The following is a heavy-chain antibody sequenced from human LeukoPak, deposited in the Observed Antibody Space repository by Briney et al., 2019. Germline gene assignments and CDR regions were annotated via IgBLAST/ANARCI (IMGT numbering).Heavy chain of an antibody. J-gene: IGHJ4*02. CDR3: ARTIYSRSWYFDY. Sequence: PGGSLRLSCAASGGTFSSYDMHWVRQATGKGLEGVSAIGTAGDTYYPCSVNGRLTISIENAKTSLSLQMNSLRAGDTAVYYCARTIYSRSWYFDYWGQGTLVTVPS. CDR1: GGTFSSYD. V-gene: IGHV3-13*04. CDR2: IGTAGDT. D-gene: IGHD6-13*01.